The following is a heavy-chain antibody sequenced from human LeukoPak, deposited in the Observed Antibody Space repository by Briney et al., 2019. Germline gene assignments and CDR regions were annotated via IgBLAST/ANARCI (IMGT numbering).Heavy chain of an antibody. CDR3: AGRDAFSYGYTTFDR. CDR1: GFTVSSAY. Sequence: GGSLRLSCGASGFTVSSAYMSWVRQAPGKGLEWVSVINNNGFTFYPKSVKGRFTISRDNSKNTLYLQMNSLRAEDTAVYYCAGRDAFSYGYTTFDRWGQGTLVTVSS. V-gene: IGHV3-53*01. J-gene: IGHJ4*02. D-gene: IGHD5-24*01. CDR2: INNNGFT.